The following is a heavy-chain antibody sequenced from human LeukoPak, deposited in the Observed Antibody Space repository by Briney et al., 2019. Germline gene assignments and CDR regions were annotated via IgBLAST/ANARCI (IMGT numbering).Heavy chain of an antibody. Sequence: ASVKVSCKSSGYTFTSYYMHWDRQAPGQGLEWMGIINPSGGSTSYAQKFQGRVTMTRDRSTSKVYMELSSLRSEDTAVYYCARRDYDSSGYYYGSFDYWGQGTLVTVSS. D-gene: IGHD3-22*01. V-gene: IGHV1-46*01. CDR2: INPSGGST. J-gene: IGHJ4*02. CDR3: ARRDYDSSGYYYGSFDY. CDR1: GYTFTSYY.